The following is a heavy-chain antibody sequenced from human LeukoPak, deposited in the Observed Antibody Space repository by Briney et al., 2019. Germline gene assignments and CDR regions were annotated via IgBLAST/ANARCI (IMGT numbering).Heavy chain of an antibody. V-gene: IGHV3-23*01. D-gene: IGHD3-16*02. CDR2: ISGSGGST. CDR3: ARRTFGGVIAFYYFDY. Sequence: GASLRLSCAASGFTFSSYAMSWVRQAPGKGLEWVSAISGSGGSTYYADSVKGRFTISRDNSKNTLYLQMNSLRAEDTAVYYCARRTFGGVIAFYYFDYWGQGTLVTVSS. CDR1: GFTFSSYA. J-gene: IGHJ4*02.